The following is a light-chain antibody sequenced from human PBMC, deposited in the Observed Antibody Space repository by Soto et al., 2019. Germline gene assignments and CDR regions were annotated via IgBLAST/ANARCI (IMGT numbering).Light chain of an antibody. Sequence: DIQMTQSPSTLSASVGDTVTITCRASQTISRWLAWYQQKPGKAPRLLIYTASTLESGVPSRFSGSGSGTDFTLIISTLQPEDFATYSCQQSYNTPITFGQGTRLEIK. CDR3: QQSYNTPIT. CDR1: QTISRW. J-gene: IGKJ5*01. V-gene: IGKV1-39*01. CDR2: TAS.